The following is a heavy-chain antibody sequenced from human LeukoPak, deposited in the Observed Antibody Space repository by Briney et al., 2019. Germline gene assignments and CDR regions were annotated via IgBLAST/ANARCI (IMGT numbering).Heavy chain of an antibody. V-gene: IGHV1-46*01. CDR3: ASPGDIVGATNGDDASDI. CDR2: INPSGGST. CDR1: GYTFTTDY. D-gene: IGHD1-26*01. J-gene: IGHJ3*02. Sequence: EASVKVSCKASGYTFTTDYIHWVRQAPGQGLEWMGIINPSGGSTNYAQNFQGRVTMTRDTSTSTVYMELSSLRSEDTAVYYCASPGDIVGATNGDDASDIWGQGTMVTVSS.